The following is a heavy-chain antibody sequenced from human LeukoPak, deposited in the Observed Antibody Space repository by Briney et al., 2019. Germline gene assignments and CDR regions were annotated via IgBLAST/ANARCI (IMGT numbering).Heavy chain of an antibody. CDR2: MNPNSGNT. CDR3: YGSGTEYGDSGFDY. V-gene: IGHV1-8*01. J-gene: IGHJ4*02. CDR1: GYTFTSYD. Sequence: GASVKVSCKASGYTFTSYDINWVRQATGQGLEWMGWMNPNSGNTGYAQKFQGRVTMTRNTSISTAYMELSSLRSEDTAVYYCYGSGTEYGDSGFDYWGQGTLVTVSS. D-gene: IGHD3-10*01.